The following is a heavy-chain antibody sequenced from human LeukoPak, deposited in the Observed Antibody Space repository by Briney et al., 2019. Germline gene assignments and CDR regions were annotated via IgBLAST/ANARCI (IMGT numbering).Heavy chain of an antibody. CDR1: RYTFTSYY. CDR2: INPSGCST. CDR3: AGATVVTPHAVDI. J-gene: IGHJ3*02. Sequence: GASVKVSCKASRYTFTSYYMHWVRQAPRQGLEWMGIINPSGCSTTYAQIFQGRVTMTRDTSTSTVYMEVRSLRYEDTAVYYCAGATVVTPHAVDIWGEGRMVTVSS. D-gene: IGHD4-23*01. V-gene: IGHV1-46*01.